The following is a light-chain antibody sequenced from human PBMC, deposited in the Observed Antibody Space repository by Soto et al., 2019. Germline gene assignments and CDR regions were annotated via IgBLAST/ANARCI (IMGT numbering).Light chain of an antibody. CDR3: QQYKTWLT. CDR1: QSVDYN. Sequence: EVFLTQSPSTLSVPEGERVPLSFRASQSVDYNLAWYQQKPGQAPRLLIYGVATRATGIPARFSGSASGTEFTLTISSPQSEDFAIYYCQQYKTWLTFGGGTKVDIK. J-gene: IGKJ4*01. V-gene: IGKV3-15*01. CDR2: GVA.